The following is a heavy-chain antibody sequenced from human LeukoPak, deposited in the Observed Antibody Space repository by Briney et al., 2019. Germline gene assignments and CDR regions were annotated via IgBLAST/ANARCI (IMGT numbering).Heavy chain of an antibody. V-gene: IGHV3-23*01. Sequence: GGSLRLSCAASGFTFSSYWMSWVRQAPGKGLEWVSAISGSGGSTYYADSVKGRFTISRDNSKNTLYLQMNSLRAEDTAVYYCAKPSGLTGYRNYWYFDLWGRGTLVTVSS. CDR2: ISGSGGST. D-gene: IGHD3-9*01. CDR1: GFTFSSYW. J-gene: IGHJ2*01. CDR3: AKPSGLTGYRNYWYFDL.